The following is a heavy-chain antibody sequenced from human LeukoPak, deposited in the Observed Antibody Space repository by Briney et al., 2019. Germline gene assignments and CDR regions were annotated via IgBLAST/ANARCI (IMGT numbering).Heavy chain of an antibody. CDR2: INPNSGGT. CDR1: GYTFIVYY. J-gene: IGHJ4*02. D-gene: IGHD6-19*01. Sequence: ASVKVSCKASGYTFIVYYMYWVRQAPGQGLEWMGWINPNSGGTNYAQKFQGRVTMTRDTSISTAYMELSRLRSDDTAVYYCAIWGYSSSFDYWGQGTLVTVPS. CDR3: AIWGYSSSFDY. V-gene: IGHV1-2*02.